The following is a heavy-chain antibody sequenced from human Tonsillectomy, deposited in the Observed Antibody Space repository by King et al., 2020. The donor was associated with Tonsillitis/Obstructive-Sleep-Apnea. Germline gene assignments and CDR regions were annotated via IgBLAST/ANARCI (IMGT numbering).Heavy chain of an antibody. J-gene: IGHJ4*02. V-gene: IGHV3-74*01. Sequence: VQLVESGGGLVQPGGSLRLSCAASGFTFSSYWMHWVRQAPGKGLVWVSRINSDGSRTSYADSVKGRFTISRDNAKNTLYLQMSSLRAEDTAVYYCARVAGCSNGICYIIDFWGQGTLVTVPS. CDR2: INSDGSRT. D-gene: IGHD2-8*01. CDR3: ARVAGCSNGICYIIDF. CDR1: GFTFSSYW.